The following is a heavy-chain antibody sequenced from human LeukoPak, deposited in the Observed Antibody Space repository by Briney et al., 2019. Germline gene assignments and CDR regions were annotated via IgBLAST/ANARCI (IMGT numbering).Heavy chain of an antibody. Sequence: GGSLRLSCAASGFTFSSYGMSWVRQAPGKGLEWVGFIRSKAYGGTTEYAASVKGRFTISRDDSKSIAYLQMNSLKTEDTAVYYCTRDVPPRKGSADYGSGTYRYYFDYWGQGTLVTVSS. V-gene: IGHV3-49*04. CDR2: IRSKAYGGTT. CDR1: GFTFSSYG. D-gene: IGHD3-10*01. CDR3: TRDVPPRKGSADYGSGTYRYYFDY. J-gene: IGHJ4*02.